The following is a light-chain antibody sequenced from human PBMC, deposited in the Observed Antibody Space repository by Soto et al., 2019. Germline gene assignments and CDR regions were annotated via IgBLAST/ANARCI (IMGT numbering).Light chain of an antibody. V-gene: IGKV2-30*01. CDR2: KVS. CDR3: MQGTHWPIT. Sequence: DVVMTQSPLALPVTLGQPASISCRSSHSLVYSNGDTYLSWFQQRPGQSPRRLIDKVSNRDSGVPDRFSGSGSGSDFTLKISRVEAEDVGIYYCMQGTHWPITFGQGTRLEIK. CDR1: HSLVYSNGDTY. J-gene: IGKJ5*01.